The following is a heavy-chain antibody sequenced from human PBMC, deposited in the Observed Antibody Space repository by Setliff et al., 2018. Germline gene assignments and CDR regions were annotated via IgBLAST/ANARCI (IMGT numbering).Heavy chain of an antibody. CDR2: INHRGST. CDR3: ARGRNIAARLLDS. D-gene: IGHD6-6*01. J-gene: IGHJ4*02. V-gene: IGHV4-34*01. Sequence: KPSETLSLTCAAYGGTFSDYHWTWIRQSPEKGLEWIGEINHRGSTNYKPSLKSRVTISIDTSRDQFSLKLISMIAADTAVYYCARGRNIAARLLDSWGQGTLVTVSS. CDR1: GGTFSDYH.